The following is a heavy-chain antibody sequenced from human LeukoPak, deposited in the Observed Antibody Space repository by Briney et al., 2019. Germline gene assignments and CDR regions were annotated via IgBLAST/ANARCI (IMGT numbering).Heavy chain of an antibody. V-gene: IGHV4-38-2*02. J-gene: IGHJ4*02. CDR1: GYSISSGYY. CDR2: IYHSGST. Sequence: SETLSLTCTVSGYSISSGYYWGWIRQPPGKGLEWIGTIYHSGSTYYNPSLKSRVTISVDTSKNQFSLKLTSVTAADTAVYYCARVRGYCSSTICYRYYYDYWGQGTLVTVSS. D-gene: IGHD2-2*01. CDR3: ARVRGYCSSTICYRYYYDY.